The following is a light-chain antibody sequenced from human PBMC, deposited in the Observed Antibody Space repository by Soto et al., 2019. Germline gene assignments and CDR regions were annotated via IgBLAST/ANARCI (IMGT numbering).Light chain of an antibody. CDR1: SSDVGGYNY. CDR2: DVS. CDR3: FSYTGTYTVV. Sequence: QSALTQPRSVSGSPGQLVTISCTGTSSDVGGYNYVSWYQQHPAKAPKLMIYDVSKRPSGVPDRFSGSRSGNTASLTISGLQAEDEADYYCFSYTGTYTVVFGGGTKVTVL. V-gene: IGLV2-11*01. J-gene: IGLJ3*02.